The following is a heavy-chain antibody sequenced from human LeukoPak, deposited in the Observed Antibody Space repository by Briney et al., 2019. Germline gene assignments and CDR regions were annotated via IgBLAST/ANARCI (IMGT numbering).Heavy chain of an antibody. D-gene: IGHD5-12*01. CDR1: GFTFSSYA. Sequence: GGSLRLSCAASGFTFSSYAMHWVRQAPGKGLEWVAVISYDGSNKYYADSVKGRFTISRDNSKNTLHQQMNSLRAEDTAVYYCASYEVDIVATADFDYWGQGTLVTVSS. CDR3: ASYEVDIVATADFDY. CDR2: ISYDGSNK. V-gene: IGHV3-30*01. J-gene: IGHJ4*02.